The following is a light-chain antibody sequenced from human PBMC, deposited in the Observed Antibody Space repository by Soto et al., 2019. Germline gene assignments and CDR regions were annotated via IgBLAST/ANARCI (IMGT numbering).Light chain of an antibody. CDR3: SSYTSSSTPYV. CDR1: SSDIGAYDY. V-gene: IGLV2-14*01. CDR2: DVT. J-gene: IGLJ1*01. Sequence: QSALTQPASVSGSPGQSITISCTGSSSDIGAYDYVSWYQQRPVKAPKLMIFDVTNRPSGVSDRFSGSKPGNTASLTISGLQTEDEADYYCSSYTSSSTPYVFGTGTKVTVL.